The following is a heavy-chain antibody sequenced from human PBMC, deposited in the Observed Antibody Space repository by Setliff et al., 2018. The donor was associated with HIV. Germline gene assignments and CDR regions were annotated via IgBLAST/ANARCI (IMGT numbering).Heavy chain of an antibody. Sequence: ASVKVSCKASGYTFTGYYMHWVRQAPGQGLEWMGWITPNSGGTNYAQKLQGRVTMTRDTSISTAYMELSRLRSDDTAVYYCARDHGMWDYGGNVLLREYFLHWGQGTLVTVSS. CDR2: ITPNSGGT. CDR3: ARDHGMWDYGGNVLLREYFLH. CDR1: GYTFTGYY. V-gene: IGHV1-2*02. D-gene: IGHD4-17*01. J-gene: IGHJ1*01.